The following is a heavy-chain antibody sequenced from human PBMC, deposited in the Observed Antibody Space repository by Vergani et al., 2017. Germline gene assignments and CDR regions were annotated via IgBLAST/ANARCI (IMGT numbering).Heavy chain of an antibody. CDR3: AISIGYCTSGSCRPYYFVL. Sequence: QVQLVQSGAAVKKPGASAKVSCTASGYIFKNYYMHWLRLAPGQGFQWMGVVNFVTGAATSPQKFEGRITMTRDTSTATFYMDLSSLKYEDPAIYYCAISIGYCTSGSCRPYYFVLWLQGTMVTVSS. CDR1: GYIFKNYY. D-gene: IGHD2-15*01. V-gene: IGHV1-46*02. J-gene: IGHJ4*02. CDR2: VNFVTGAA.